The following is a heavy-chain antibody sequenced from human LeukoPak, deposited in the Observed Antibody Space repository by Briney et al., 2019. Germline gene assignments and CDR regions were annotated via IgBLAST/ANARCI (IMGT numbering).Heavy chain of an antibody. CDR2: IYHSGST. CDR3: ARLVDTAMETPFDY. J-gene: IGHJ4*02. Sequence: PSQTLSLTCAVSGGSISSGVYSWSWIRQPPGKGLEWIGYIYHSGSTYYNPSLKSRVTISVDTSKNQFSLKLSSVTAADTAVYYCARLVDTAMETPFDYWGQGTLVTVSS. D-gene: IGHD5-18*01. V-gene: IGHV4-30-2*02. CDR1: GGSISSGVYS.